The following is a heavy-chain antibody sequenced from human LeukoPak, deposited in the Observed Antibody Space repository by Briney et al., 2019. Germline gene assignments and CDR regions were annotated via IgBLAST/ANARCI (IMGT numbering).Heavy chain of an antibody. D-gene: IGHD2-15*01. V-gene: IGHV4-4*07. J-gene: IGHJ4*02. CDR1: GGSISSYY. CDR2: IYTRGST. CDR3: ASRRLGYCSGGSCYATFDY. Sequence: PSETLSLTCTVSGGSISSYYWGWIRQPAGKGLEWIGRIYTRGSTDYNPSLKSRVTMSVDTSKNQFSLKLSSVTAADTAVYYCASRRLGYCSGGSCYATFDYWGQGTLVTVSS.